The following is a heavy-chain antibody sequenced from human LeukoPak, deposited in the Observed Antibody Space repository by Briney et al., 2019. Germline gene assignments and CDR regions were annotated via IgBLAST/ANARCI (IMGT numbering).Heavy chain of an antibody. V-gene: IGHV3-7*01. CDR2: IKEDGSEK. CDR1: GFTFSSYS. D-gene: IGHD6-19*01. CDR3: ARDSGRFRLDY. J-gene: IGHJ4*02. Sequence: GGSLRLSCAASGFTFSSYSMMWVRQAPGKGLEWVASIKEDGSEKYYVDSVKGRFTVSRDNARSSLYLQMNSLRVEDTAVYYCARDSGRFRLDYWGLGVLVTVSS.